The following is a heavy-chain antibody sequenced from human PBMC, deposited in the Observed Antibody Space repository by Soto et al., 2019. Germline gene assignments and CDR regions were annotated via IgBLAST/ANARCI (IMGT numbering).Heavy chain of an antibody. J-gene: IGHJ6*02. D-gene: IGHD4-17*01. CDR3: AREEATVVTPGDIYYYYYGMYV. CDR1: GGSISSGDYY. CDR2: IYYSGST. Sequence: QVQLQESGPGLVKPSQTLSLTCPVSGGSISSGDYYWSWIRQPPGKGLEWSGYIYYSGSTYYNPSLKSRVTISVDPSKNQFSLRLSSVTAAETAVYYCAREEATVVTPGDIYYYYYGMYVCGQGTTVTVSS. V-gene: IGHV4-30-4*01.